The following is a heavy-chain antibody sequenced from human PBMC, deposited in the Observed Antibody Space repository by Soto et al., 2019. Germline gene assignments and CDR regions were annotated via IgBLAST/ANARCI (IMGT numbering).Heavy chain of an antibody. J-gene: IGHJ4*02. Sequence: GASVKVSCKASGYTFTSYGISWVRQAPGQGLEWMGWISAYNGNTNYAQKLQGRVTMTTDTSTSTAYMELRSLRSDDTAVYYCAAVPFGEFTFDSRGQGPLVTVSS. CDR2: ISAYNGNT. CDR3: AAVPFGEFTFDS. D-gene: IGHD3-10*01. CDR1: GYTFTSYG. V-gene: IGHV1-18*01.